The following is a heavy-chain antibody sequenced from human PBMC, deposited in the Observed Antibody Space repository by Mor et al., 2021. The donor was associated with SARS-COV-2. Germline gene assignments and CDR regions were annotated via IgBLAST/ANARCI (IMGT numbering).Heavy chain of an antibody. V-gene: IGHV3-11*01. CDR2: ISTSGSET. J-gene: IGHJ4*01. CDR3: ARDLYYYANY. Sequence: ISTSGSETYYADSVKGRLIISRDNAKNSLYLQMNSLRAEDTAVYYCARDLYYYANY. D-gene: IGHD3-10*01.